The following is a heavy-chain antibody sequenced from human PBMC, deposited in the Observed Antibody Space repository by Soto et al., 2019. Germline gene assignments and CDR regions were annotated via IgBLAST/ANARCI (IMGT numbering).Heavy chain of an antibody. V-gene: IGHV3-30-3*01. CDR1: GFTFSSYA. J-gene: IGHJ6*02. D-gene: IGHD6-13*01. Sequence: HPGGSLRLSCAASGFTFSSYAMHWVRQAPGKGLEWVAVISYDGSNKYYADSVKGRFTISRDNSKNTLYLQMNSLRAEDTAVYYCAIDGYSSSWYSGYYYYYGMDVWGQGTTVTVSS. CDR2: ISYDGSNK. CDR3: AIDGYSSSWYSGYYYYYGMDV.